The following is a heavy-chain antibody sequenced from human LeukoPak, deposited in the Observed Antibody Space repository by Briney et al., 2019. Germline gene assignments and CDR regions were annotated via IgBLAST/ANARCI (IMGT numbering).Heavy chain of an antibody. V-gene: IGHV4-59*01. Sequence: SETLSLTCTVSGASITTSYWSWIRQPPGKGLEWIGYIYYSVGTNYNPSLKSRVTISVDTSKNQFSLKLSSVTAADTAVYFCARGPVTTGYFAYWGQGTLVTVSS. D-gene: IGHD4-17*01. CDR1: GASITTSY. CDR2: IYYSVGT. CDR3: ARGPVTTGYFAY. J-gene: IGHJ4*02.